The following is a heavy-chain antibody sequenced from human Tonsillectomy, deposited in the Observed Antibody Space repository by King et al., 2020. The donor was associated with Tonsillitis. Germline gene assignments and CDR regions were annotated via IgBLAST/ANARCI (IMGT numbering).Heavy chain of an antibody. CDR3: AKDRSSDYYDSSGYSNWFDP. V-gene: IGHV3-30*18. CDR2: ISYDGSNK. D-gene: IGHD3-22*01. J-gene: IGHJ5*02. CDR1: GFTFSSYG. Sequence: VQLVESGGGVVQPGRSLRLSCAASGFTFSSYGMHWVRQAPGKGLEWVAVISYDGSNKYYADSVKGRFTISRDNSKNTLYLQMNSLRAEDTAVYYCAKDRSSDYYDSSGYSNWFDPWGQGTLVTVSS.